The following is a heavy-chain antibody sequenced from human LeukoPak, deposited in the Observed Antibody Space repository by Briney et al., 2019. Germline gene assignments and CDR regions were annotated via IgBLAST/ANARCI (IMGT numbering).Heavy chain of an antibody. CDR1: GFTFSSYA. D-gene: IGHD5-24*01. J-gene: IGHJ6*03. CDR2: ISGSGGST. Sequence: GGSLRLSCAASGFTFSSYAMSWVRQAPGRGLEWVSAISGSGGSTYYADSVKGRFTISRDNSKNTLYLQMNSLRAEDAAVYFCARRDGYNLRGTYFYYLDVWGKGTRVTVSS. CDR3: ARRDGYNLRGTYFYYLDV. V-gene: IGHV3-23*01.